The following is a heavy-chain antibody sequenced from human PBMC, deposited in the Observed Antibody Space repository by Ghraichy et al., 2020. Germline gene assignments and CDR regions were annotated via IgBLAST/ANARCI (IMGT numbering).Heavy chain of an antibody. CDR2: IKKDGSEA. V-gene: IGHV3-7*03. CDR3: ARASGYDSPDEYFQH. D-gene: IGHD5-12*01. Sequence: GGSLNISCVVSGFTFSNYWMSWVRQAPGKGLEWVADIKKDGSEAHYVDSMRGRFTVSRDNAKSSLYLQMNSLRAEDTAVYYCARASGYDSPDEYFQHWGHGTRVIGSS. CDR1: GFTFSNYW. J-gene: IGHJ1*01.